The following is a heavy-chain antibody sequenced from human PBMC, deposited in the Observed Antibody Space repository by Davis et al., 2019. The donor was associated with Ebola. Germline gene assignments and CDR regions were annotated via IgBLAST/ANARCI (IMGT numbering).Heavy chain of an antibody. CDR3: ARGRRLYSSSRFDY. Sequence: GSLRLSCAVSGGSISSSNWWSWVRQPPGKGLEWIGEIYHSGSTNYNPSLKSRVTISVDKSKNQFSLKLSSVTAADTAVYYCARGRRLYSSSRFDYWGQGTLVTVSS. V-gene: IGHV4-4*02. CDR1: GGSISSSNW. CDR2: IYHSGST. J-gene: IGHJ4*02. D-gene: IGHD6-13*01.